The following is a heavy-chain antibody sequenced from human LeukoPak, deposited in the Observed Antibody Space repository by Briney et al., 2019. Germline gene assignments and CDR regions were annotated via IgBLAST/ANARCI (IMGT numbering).Heavy chain of an antibody. J-gene: IGHJ4*02. Sequence: GGSLRLSCAASGFTFSSYAMHWVRQAPGKGLEWVAVISHDGSNKYYADSVKGRFTISRDNSKNTLYLQMNSLRAEDTAVYYCAKDRLRWAQLQYYFDYWGQGTLVTVSS. CDR3: AKDRLRWAQLQYYFDY. CDR2: ISHDGSNK. V-gene: IGHV3-30*04. CDR1: GFTFSSYA. D-gene: IGHD2-21*01.